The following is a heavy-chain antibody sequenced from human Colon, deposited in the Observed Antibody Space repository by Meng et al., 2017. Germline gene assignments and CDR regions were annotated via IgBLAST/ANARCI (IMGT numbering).Heavy chain of an antibody. D-gene: IGHD2-2*01. Sequence: GQVGGAGGALVKPGSSLRLSCAASGFTFSGFSLSWVRQAPGKGLEWVSSITGDSTYIYYADSVKGRFTVSRDNAKNSLYLQMNSLRADDTAVYYCTRGWMPEWGQGTLVTVSS. CDR2: ITGDSTYI. CDR3: TRGWMPE. V-gene: IGHV3-21*01. CDR1: GFTFSGFS. J-gene: IGHJ4*01.